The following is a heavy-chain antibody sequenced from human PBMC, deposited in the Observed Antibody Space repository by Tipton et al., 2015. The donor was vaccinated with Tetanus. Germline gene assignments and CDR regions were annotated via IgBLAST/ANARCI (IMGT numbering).Heavy chain of an antibody. CDR3: VRDRAAAGGSDY. D-gene: IGHD6-25*01. Sequence: QLVQSGAEVKKPGSSVRVSCKTSGGTFKTYAISWVRQAPGQGLEWMGGIIPASGATNYAHKFQGRVTMTADASTTTVHMELSNLRSDDTAVYYCVRDRAAAGGSDYWGQGTLVTVSS. J-gene: IGHJ4*02. V-gene: IGHV1-69*01. CDR1: GGTFKTYA. CDR2: IIPASGAT.